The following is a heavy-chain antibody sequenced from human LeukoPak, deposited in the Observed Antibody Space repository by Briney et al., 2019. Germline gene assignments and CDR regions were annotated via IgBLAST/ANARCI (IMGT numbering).Heavy chain of an antibody. CDR2: IYTSGST. CDR1: GGSISSYY. D-gene: IGHD4-17*01. CDR3: AREGSPTVTTSGAFDI. J-gene: IGHJ3*02. Sequence: SETLSLTCTVSGGSISSYYWSWIRQPAGKGLEWIGRIYTSGSTNYNPSLKSRVTISVDTSKNQFSLKLSSVTAADTAVYYCAREGSPTVTTSGAFDIRGQGTMVTVSS. V-gene: IGHV4-4*07.